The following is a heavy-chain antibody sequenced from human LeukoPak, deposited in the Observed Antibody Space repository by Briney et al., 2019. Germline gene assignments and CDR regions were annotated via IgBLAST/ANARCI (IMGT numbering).Heavy chain of an antibody. V-gene: IGHV3-21*01. J-gene: IGHJ4*02. D-gene: IGHD6-19*01. CDR2: ISGSSSYI. CDR3: ARAKQSSGLYFDY. CDR1: GFTFSSYS. Sequence: GGSLRLSCAASGFTFSSYSMNWVRQAPGKGLEWVSSISGSSSYIYYADSVKGRFTISRDNAKNSLYLQMNSLRAEDTAVYYCARAKQSSGLYFDYWGQGTLVTVSS.